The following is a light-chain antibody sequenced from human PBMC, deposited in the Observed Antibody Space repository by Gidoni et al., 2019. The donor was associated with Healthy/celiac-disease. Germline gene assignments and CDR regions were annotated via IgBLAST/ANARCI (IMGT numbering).Light chain of an antibody. J-gene: IGKJ3*01. CDR3: QQYNNWPLFT. Sequence: IVMTHPPATLSVSPGERATLSCRASQSVSSNLAWYQQKPGQAPRLLIYGASTRATGIPARFSGSGSGTEFTLTISSLQSEDFAVYYCQQYNNWPLFTFGPGTKVDIK. CDR1: QSVSSN. V-gene: IGKV3-15*01. CDR2: GAS.